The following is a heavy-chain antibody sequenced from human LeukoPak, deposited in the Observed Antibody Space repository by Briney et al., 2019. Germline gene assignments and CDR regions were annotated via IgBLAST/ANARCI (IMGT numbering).Heavy chain of an antibody. CDR3: ARDLGSTPFDY. CDR2: IYSGGST. J-gene: IGHJ4*02. D-gene: IGHD2-2*01. V-gene: IGHV3-53*01. Sequence: GGSLRLSCAASGFTVSSNYMSWVRQAPGKGLEWVSVIYSGGSTYYADSVKGRFTISRDNAKNTLYLQMNRLRAEDTAVYYCARDLGSTPFDYWGQGTLVTVSS. CDR1: GFTVSSNY.